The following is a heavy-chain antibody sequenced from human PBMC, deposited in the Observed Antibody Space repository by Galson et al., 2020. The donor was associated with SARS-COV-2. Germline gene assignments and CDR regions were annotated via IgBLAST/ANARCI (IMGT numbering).Heavy chain of an antibody. CDR2: NHTSGST. CDR3: ASGPVAGSGE. D-gene: IGHD6-19*01. V-gene: IGHV4-61*02. J-gene: IGHJ4*02. CDR1: GGSISGPRHY. Sequence: SETLSLTCAVSGGSISGPRHYWSWIRKPARKGLEWTRRNHTSGSTNYNPSLKSRVTISIDTYKNQFALRLSSVTAADTAIYYCASGPVAGSGEWGQGTLVTVSS.